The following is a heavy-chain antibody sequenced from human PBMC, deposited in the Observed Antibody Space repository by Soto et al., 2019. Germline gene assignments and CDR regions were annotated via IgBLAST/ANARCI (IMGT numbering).Heavy chain of an antibody. CDR1: GGSISTGSDY. CDR3: ARQGFRQFSTDWLPKKGWFDP. D-gene: IGHD2-2*01. J-gene: IGHJ5*02. V-gene: IGHV4-39*01. Sequence: QLHLQESGPGLVKPSETLSLSCTVSGGSISTGSDYWGWIRQPPGKGLEWIGSIYYGGRIYYNPSLKSRVTISVDTSKNQFSLTLSSVTAADTAVYYCARQGFRQFSTDWLPKKGWFDPWGQGTRVTVSS. CDR2: IYYGGRI.